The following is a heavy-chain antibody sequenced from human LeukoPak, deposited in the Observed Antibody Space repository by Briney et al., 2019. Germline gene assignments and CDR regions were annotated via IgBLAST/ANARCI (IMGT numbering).Heavy chain of an antibody. CDR2: IWYDGSNK. CDR1: GFTFSNYG. Sequence: PGGTLRLSCAASGFTFSNYGMHWVCQAPGKGQEWVAVIWYDGSNKYYADSVKGRFTISRDNSKNTLYLQMNSLRAEDTAVYYCARDSGGGSFDPWGQGTLVTVSS. D-gene: IGHD2-15*01. J-gene: IGHJ5*02. V-gene: IGHV3-33*01. CDR3: ARDSGGGSFDP.